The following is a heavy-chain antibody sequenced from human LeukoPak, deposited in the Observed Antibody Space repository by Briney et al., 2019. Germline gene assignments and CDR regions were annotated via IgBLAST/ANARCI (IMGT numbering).Heavy chain of an antibody. Sequence: PGGSLRLSCAASGFTFSSYEMNWVRQAPGKGLEWVSYISSSGSTIYYADSVKGRFTISSDNAKNSLCLQMNSLRDEDTAVYYCARWKYDSSGYYSDYWGQGTLVTVSS. CDR2: ISSSGSTI. V-gene: IGHV3-48*03. CDR1: GFTFSSYE. J-gene: IGHJ4*02. D-gene: IGHD3-22*01. CDR3: ARWKYDSSGYYSDY.